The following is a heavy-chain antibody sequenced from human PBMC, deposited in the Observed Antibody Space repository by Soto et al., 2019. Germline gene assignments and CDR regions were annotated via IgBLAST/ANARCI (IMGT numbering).Heavy chain of an antibody. V-gene: IGHV3-23*01. CDR3: AKANHDSWSGYYGYYHYGMDV. CDR1: GFTFSSYA. J-gene: IGHJ6*02. Sequence: GPLRVTCSASGFTFSSYAMSWVRQAPGKGLEWVSAISGTGGSTYYADSVKGRFTISRDNSKNTLYLQMNSLRAEDTAVYYCAKANHDSWSGYYGYYHYGMDVWGQGTTVTVSS. CDR2: ISGTGGST. D-gene: IGHD3-3*01.